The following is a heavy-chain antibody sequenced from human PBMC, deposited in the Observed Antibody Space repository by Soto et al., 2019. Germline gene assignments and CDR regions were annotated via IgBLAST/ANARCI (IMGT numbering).Heavy chain of an antibody. Sequence: QVQLQESGPGLVKPSETLSLTCTVSGGAISGYYWTWIRQPAGKGLEWIGRIYSSGGTKYNPSLKSRVTMSLDTSKNQFSLRLSSVTAADTAVYYCARGQRFYDSFDPWGQGTLVTVSS. D-gene: IGHD3-3*01. V-gene: IGHV4-4*07. CDR3: ARGQRFYDSFDP. CDR1: GGAISGYY. J-gene: IGHJ5*02. CDR2: IYSSGGT.